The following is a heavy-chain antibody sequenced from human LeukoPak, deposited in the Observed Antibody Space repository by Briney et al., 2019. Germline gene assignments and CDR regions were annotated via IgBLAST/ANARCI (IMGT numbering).Heavy chain of an antibody. CDR2: IYTSGST. D-gene: IGHD5-18*01. Sequence: PSETLSLTCAVSGRSISSYYWSWLRQPAGKGLEWIGRIYTSGSTNYNPSLKSRVTMSVDTSKNQSSLKLSSVTAADTAVYYCARHQNTAMVDADDAFDIWGEGTMVTVSS. V-gene: IGHV4-4*07. J-gene: IGHJ3*02. CDR3: ARHQNTAMVDADDAFDI. CDR1: GRSISSYY.